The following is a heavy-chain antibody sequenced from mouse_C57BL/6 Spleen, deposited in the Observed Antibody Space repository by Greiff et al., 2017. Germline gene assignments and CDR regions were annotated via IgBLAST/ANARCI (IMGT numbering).Heavy chain of an antibody. Sequence: VHLVESGAELVRPGTSVKVSCKASGYAFTNYLIEWVKQRPGQGLEWIGVINPGSGGTNYNEKFKGKATLTADKSSSTAYMQLSSLTSEDSAVYFCARMGDYAAWFAYWGQGTLVTVSA. CDR1: GYAFTNYL. CDR2: INPGSGGT. J-gene: IGHJ3*01. CDR3: ARMGDYAAWFAY. V-gene: IGHV1-54*01. D-gene: IGHD2-4*01.